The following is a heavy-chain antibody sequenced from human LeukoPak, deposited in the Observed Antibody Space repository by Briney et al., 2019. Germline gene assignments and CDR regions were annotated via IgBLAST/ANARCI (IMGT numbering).Heavy chain of an antibody. CDR3: AVSGCSSTSCYLRGFDP. CDR1: GGSLSGYY. J-gene: IGHJ5*02. V-gene: IGHV4-34*01. Sequence: ASETLSLTCAVYGGSLSGYYWSWIRQPPGKGLEWIGEINHSGSTNYNPSLKSRVTISVDTSKNQFSLKLSSVTAADTAVYYCAVSGCSSTSCYLRGFDPWGQGTLVTVSS. D-gene: IGHD2-2*01. CDR2: INHSGST.